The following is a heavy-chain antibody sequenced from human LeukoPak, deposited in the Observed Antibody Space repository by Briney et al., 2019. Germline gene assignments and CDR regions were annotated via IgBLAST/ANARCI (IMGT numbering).Heavy chain of an antibody. Sequence: SETLSLTCTVSGGSISSYSWSWIRQPPGKGLEWIGYIYHSGSTYYNPSLKSRVTISVDRSKNQFSLKLSSVTAADTAVYYCARRGGHGGSFDYWGQGTLVTVSS. J-gene: IGHJ4*02. D-gene: IGHD4-23*01. CDR2: IYHSGST. V-gene: IGHV4-59*12. CDR1: GGSISSYS. CDR3: ARRGGHGGSFDY.